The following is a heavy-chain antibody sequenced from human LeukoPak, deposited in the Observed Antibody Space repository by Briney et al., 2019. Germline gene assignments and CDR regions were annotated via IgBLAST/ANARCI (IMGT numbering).Heavy chain of an antibody. CDR2: INHSGST. Sequence: SETLSLTCAVYGGSFSGYYWSWFRQPPGKGLQWIGEINHSGSTYYNPSPQSRVTISVDTSKNQCSLKLSSVTAADTAVYYCARDLDRWELNNWFGPWGQGTLVTVSS. CDR1: GGSFSGYY. CDR3: ARDLDRWELNNWFGP. D-gene: IGHD1-26*01. V-gene: IGHV4-34*01. J-gene: IGHJ5*02.